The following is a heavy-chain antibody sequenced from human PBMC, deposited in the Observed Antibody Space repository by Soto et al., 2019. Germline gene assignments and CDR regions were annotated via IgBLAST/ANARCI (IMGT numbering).Heavy chain of an antibody. J-gene: IGHJ5*02. CDR2: IYHSGST. Sequence: IYIASAASGDTVNSAGFAWSWIRQPPGKGLEWIGFIYHSGSTYYNPSLKSRVTISVDRSKNQFFLKLSSVTAADTAVYYCARVPSPWGQGTLVTVSS. CDR3: ARVPSP. V-gene: IGHV4-30-2*01. CDR1: GDTVNSAGFA.